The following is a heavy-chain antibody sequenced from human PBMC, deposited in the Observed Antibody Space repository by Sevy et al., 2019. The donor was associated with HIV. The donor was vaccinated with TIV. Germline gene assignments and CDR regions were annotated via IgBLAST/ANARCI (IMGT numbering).Heavy chain of an antibody. CDR3: VGPKLTYINGWHYLDF. D-gene: IGHD6-19*01. V-gene: IGHV4-39*01. Sequence: SETLSLTCTVSGASISSSGYYWGWIRQPPGKGLEWIASINYSGSTFYNPSLKSRVTISADTSKNLFSLKLSSVTAADTSTYFCVGPKLTYINGWHYLDFWGRGTVVTVSS. CDR1: GASISSSGYY. J-gene: IGHJ4*02. CDR2: INYSGST.